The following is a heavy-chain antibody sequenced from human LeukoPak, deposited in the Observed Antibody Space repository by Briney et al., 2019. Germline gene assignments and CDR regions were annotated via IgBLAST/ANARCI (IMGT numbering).Heavy chain of an antibody. J-gene: IGHJ3*02. Sequence: ASVKVSCKASGYTFTSYYMHWVRQAPGQGLEWMGIINPSGGSTSYAQKFQGRVTITRDTSASTAYMELSSLRSEDTAVYYCARPKSSGYYNRAFDILGQGTMVTISS. CDR1: GYTFTSYY. CDR2: INPSGGST. D-gene: IGHD3-22*01. CDR3: ARPKSSGYYNRAFDI. V-gene: IGHV1-46*01.